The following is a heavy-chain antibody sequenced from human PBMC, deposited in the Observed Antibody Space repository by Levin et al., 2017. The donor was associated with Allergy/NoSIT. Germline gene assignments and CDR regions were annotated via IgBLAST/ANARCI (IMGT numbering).Heavy chain of an antibody. D-gene: IGHD6-19*01. CDR1: GGSISSSSYY. J-gene: IGHJ4*02. V-gene: IGHV4-39*01. CDR3: ARWGHSSGWYY. Sequence: SQTLSLTCTVSGGSISSSSYYWGWIRQPPGKGLEWIGSIYYSGSTYYNPSLKSRVTISVDTSKNQFSLKLSSVTAADTAVYYCARWGHSSGWYYWGQGTLVTVSS. CDR2: IYYSGST.